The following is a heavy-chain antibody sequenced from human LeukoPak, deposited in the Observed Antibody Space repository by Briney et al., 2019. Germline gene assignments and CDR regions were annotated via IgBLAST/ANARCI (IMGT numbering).Heavy chain of an antibody. J-gene: IGHJ4*02. CDR2: IYSGGST. CDR3: ARYCSGGSCYD. D-gene: IGHD2-15*01. Sequence: GGSLRLSCAASGFTVSTNFLTWVRQAPEKGLEWVSFIYSGGSTYYADSVKGRFTISRGNSKNTPYLQMNSLRAEDTAVYYCARYCSGGSCYDWGQGTLVTVSS. V-gene: IGHV3-66*01. CDR1: GFTVSTNF.